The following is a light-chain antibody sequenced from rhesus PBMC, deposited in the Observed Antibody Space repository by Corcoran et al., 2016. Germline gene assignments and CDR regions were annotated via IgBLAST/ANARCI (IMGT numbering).Light chain of an antibody. Sequence: DIQMTQSPSSLSASVGDTVTITCRASQSIRSWLDWYQQKPGKVPKLLIYKASSLQSGVPSRFSGSGSGTAFTLTISSLQPEEFATYYCLQYSSSPYSFGQGTKVEIK. V-gene: IGKV1-22*01. CDR1: QSIRSW. J-gene: IGKJ2*01. CDR2: KAS. CDR3: LQYSSSPYS.